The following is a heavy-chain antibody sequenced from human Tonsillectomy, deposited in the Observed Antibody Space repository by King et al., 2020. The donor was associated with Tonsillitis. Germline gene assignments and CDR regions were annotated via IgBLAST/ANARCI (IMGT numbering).Heavy chain of an antibody. CDR2: INPSAGGT. Sequence: VQLVESGAEVKKPGASVKVSCKASGYTFTSYYMHWVRQAPGQGLEWMGIINPSAGGTTYAQKFQGRVTLTRDTSTSTVYMELSSLRSEDTAVYYCARDPKRRDSDFWSGYTDYWGQGTLVTVSS. CDR3: ARDPKRRDSDFWSGYTDY. CDR1: GYTFTSYY. D-gene: IGHD3-3*01. V-gene: IGHV1-46*03. J-gene: IGHJ4*02.